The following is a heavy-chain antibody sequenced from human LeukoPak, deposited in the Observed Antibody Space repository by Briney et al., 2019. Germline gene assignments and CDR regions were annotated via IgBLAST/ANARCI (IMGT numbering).Heavy chain of an antibody. Sequence: GASVKVSCKASGYTFTGYYMHWVRQAPGQGLEWMGWINPNSGGTNYAQKFQGRVTMTRDTSISTAYMELSRLRSDDTAVYYCAVYSSSWHTTLYYFDYWGQGTLVTVSS. CDR2: INPNSGGT. CDR3: AVYSSSWHTTLYYFDY. V-gene: IGHV1-2*02. D-gene: IGHD6-13*01. J-gene: IGHJ4*02. CDR1: GYTFTGYY.